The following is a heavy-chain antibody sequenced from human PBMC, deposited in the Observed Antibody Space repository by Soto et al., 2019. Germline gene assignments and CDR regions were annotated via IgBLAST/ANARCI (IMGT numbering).Heavy chain of an antibody. Sequence: SETLSLTCAVSGYSIRSGYFWGWIRQPPVKGLEWIGSMYHSGITYYNLSLKSRVTISVDTSKNQLSLKLSSATAADTAVYYCARSMYSTSAQLYYGMDVWGQGTTVTVSS. CDR2: MYHSGIT. V-gene: IGHV4-38-2*01. CDR1: GYSIRSGYF. D-gene: IGHD6-6*01. CDR3: ARSMYSTSAQLYYGMDV. J-gene: IGHJ6*02.